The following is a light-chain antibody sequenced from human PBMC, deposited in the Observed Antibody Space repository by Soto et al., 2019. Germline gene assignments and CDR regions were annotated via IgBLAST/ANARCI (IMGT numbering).Light chain of an antibody. V-gene: IGKV1-8*01. J-gene: IGKJ1*01. CDR2: AAS. Sequence: AIRMTQSPSSLSACTGDRVTITCLASQGISSYLAWYQQKPGKAPKLLIYAASTLQSGVPSRFSGSGSGTDFTLTISCLQSEYFATYYCQQYYSYPRTFGQGTKVDIK. CDR3: QQYYSYPRT. CDR1: QGISSY.